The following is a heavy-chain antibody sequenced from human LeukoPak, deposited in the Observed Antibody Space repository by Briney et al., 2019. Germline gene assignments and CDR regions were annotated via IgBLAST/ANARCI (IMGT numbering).Heavy chain of an antibody. CDR1: GFTFDDYA. CDR2: ISWNSGSI. Sequence: GGSLRLSCAASGFTFDDYAMHWVRQAPGKGLEWVSGISWNSGSIGYADSVKGRFTISRDNAKNSLYLQMNSLRAEDTALYYCAKGAGIAVAGNWFDPWGQGTLVTASS. D-gene: IGHD6-19*01. J-gene: IGHJ5*02. CDR3: AKGAGIAVAGNWFDP. V-gene: IGHV3-9*01.